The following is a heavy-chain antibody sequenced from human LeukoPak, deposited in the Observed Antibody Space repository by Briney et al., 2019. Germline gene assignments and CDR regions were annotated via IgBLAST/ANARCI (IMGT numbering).Heavy chain of an antibody. V-gene: IGHV4-59*01. CDR1: GGSISSYY. J-gene: IGHJ4*02. CDR2: IYYSGST. D-gene: IGHD3-10*01. CDR3: ARVSGRFGGLVDY. Sequence: KTSETLSLTCTVSGGSISSYYWSWIRQPPGKGLEWIGHIYYSGSTNYNPSLKSRVTISVDTSKNQFSLKLSSVTAADTAVYYCARVSGRFGGLVDYWGQGTLVTVSS.